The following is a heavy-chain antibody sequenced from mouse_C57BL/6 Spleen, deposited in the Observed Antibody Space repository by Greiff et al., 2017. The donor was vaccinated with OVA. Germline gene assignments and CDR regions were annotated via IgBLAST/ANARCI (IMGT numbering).Heavy chain of an antibody. J-gene: IGHJ2*01. CDR2: IYPGSGNT. V-gene: IGHV1-76*01. Sequence: QVQLQQSGAELVRPGASVKLSCKASGYTFTDYYINWVKQRPGQGLEWIARIYPGSGNTSYNEKFKGKATLTAENSSSPAYMQLRSLTSEDSAVYFCAREDDDDDGGCDYWGQGTTLTVSS. CDR3: AREDDDDDGGCDY. D-gene: IGHD2-4*01. CDR1: GYTFTDYY.